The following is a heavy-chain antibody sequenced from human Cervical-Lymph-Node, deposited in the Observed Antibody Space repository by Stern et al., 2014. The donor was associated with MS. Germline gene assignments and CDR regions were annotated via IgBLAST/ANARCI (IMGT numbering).Heavy chain of an antibody. J-gene: IGHJ6*02. V-gene: IGHV1-8*01. CDR1: GYTFTSYD. Sequence: QVQLVESGAEVKKPGASVKVSCETSGYTFTSYDVSWVRQATGQGLEWMGWMNPHNGKTAYAPRFQGRVTMTRNTSISTAYMEMSSLSSEDTAVYYCARGLMITFGGNTVHGYHGLDVWGQGTTVTVSS. D-gene: IGHD3-16*01. CDR3: ARGLMITFGGNTVHGYHGLDV. CDR2: MNPHNGKT.